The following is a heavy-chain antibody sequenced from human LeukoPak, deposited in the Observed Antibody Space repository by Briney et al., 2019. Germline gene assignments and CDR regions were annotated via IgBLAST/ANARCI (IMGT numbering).Heavy chain of an antibody. CDR3: ARAYSSSWYVPTYYYYGMDV. Sequence: SETLSLTCAVYGGSFSGYYWSWIRQPPGKGLEWIGEINHSGSTNYNPSLKSRVTISVDTSKNQFSLKLSSVTAADTAVYYCARAYSSSWYVPTYYYYGMDVWGQGTTVTVSS. J-gene: IGHJ6*02. V-gene: IGHV4-34*01. CDR1: GGSFSGYY. D-gene: IGHD6-13*01. CDR2: INHSGST.